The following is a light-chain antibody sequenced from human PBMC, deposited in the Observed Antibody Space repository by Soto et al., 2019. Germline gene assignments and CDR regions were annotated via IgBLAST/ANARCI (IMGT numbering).Light chain of an antibody. CDR2: DSS. CDR3: QQYDSFSVT. V-gene: IGKV1-5*01. Sequence: IQMTQSPSSLSASVGDRVTITCQASQNINNYLNWYQQKPGRAPKLLIYDSSSLESGVPSRFSGSGSGTEFRLTISTMQPDDFATYYCQQYDSFSVTFGQGTRLEIK. CDR1: QNINNY. J-gene: IGKJ5*01.